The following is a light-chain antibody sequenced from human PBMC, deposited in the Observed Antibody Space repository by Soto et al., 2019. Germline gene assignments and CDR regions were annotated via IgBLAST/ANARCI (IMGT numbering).Light chain of an antibody. CDR1: QSLDGK. CDR3: QQYKSWRT. J-gene: IGKJ1*01. Sequence: IVMTQSPATLSVSPGERAILSCRAGQSLDGKLAWYQQRPGQAPRLLIYATSTRVAGIPARFSGSGSGTEFTLTINALQSEDFGVYYCQQYKSWRTFGQGTRVEIK. CDR2: ATS. V-gene: IGKV3-15*01.